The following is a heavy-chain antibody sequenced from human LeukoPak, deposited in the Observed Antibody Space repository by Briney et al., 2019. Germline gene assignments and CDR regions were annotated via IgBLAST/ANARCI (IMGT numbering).Heavy chain of an antibody. D-gene: IGHD6-13*01. Sequence: GGSLSLSCAVSAFPFSNYGMAWVRQAPGQGLQWVSAIGGSTTYYADSVKGRFTISIDTSKNTLYLQMTSLRAEDSAVYYCAKSRGSWRLDYWGQGTLVTVSS. CDR2: IGGSTT. CDR1: AFPFSNYG. V-gene: IGHV3-23*01. J-gene: IGHJ4*01. CDR3: AKSRGSWRLDY.